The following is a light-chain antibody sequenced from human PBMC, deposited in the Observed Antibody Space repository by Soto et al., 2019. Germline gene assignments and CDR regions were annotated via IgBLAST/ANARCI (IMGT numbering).Light chain of an antibody. V-gene: IGLV2-14*01. CDR3: NSYTNTAARV. CDR2: EVS. CDR1: SSDVGANNF. J-gene: IGLJ1*01. Sequence: QSALTQPASVSGSPGQSITISCTGTSSDVGANNFVSWYQQYPGKAPKLIIREVSNRPSGFSNRFSGSKSGNTASLTISGLQAEDEADYYCNSYTNTAARVFGTGTKLTVL.